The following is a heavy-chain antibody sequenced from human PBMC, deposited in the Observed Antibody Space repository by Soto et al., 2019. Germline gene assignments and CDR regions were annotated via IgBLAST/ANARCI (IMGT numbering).Heavy chain of an antibody. CDR3: ARGRYPLGGESYYYHYKDV. CDR1: GFTVTSKY. D-gene: IGHD3-10*01. V-gene: IGHV3-66*01. CDR2: IYSGGST. Sequence: EVQLVKSGGGLVQPGGSLRLSCAASGFTVTSKYMSWVRQAPGKGLEWVSVIYSGGSTYYADSVKGRFTISRDNSKNTLFLQMNSLGAEDTAVYYCARGRYPLGGESYYYHYKDVWVKGTTVTVSS. J-gene: IGHJ6*03.